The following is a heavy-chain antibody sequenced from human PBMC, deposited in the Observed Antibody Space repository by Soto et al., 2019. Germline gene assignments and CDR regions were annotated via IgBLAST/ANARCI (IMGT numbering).Heavy chain of an antibody. V-gene: IGHV1-8*01. Sequence: QVQLVQSGAEVKKPGASVKVSCKASGYTFNSYDINWVRQATGQGLEWMGWMKPNSGNTGYAQKFQGRVTMTRNTSISTAYTELSSLRSEDTAVYYCARERAAAGTDYWGQGNLVSVPS. J-gene: IGHJ4*02. CDR1: GYTFNSYD. CDR2: MKPNSGNT. D-gene: IGHD6-13*01. CDR3: ARERAAAGTDY.